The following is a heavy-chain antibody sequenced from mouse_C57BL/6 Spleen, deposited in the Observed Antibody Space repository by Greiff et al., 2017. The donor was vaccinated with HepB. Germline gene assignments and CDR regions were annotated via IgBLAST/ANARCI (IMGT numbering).Heavy chain of an antibody. CDR2: ISDGGSYT. J-gene: IGHJ4*01. D-gene: IGHD1-1*01. CDR1: GFTFSSYA. V-gene: IGHV5-4*01. CDR3: AMDSSYDYAMEY. Sequence: EVQLVESGGGLVKPGGSLKLSCAASGFTFSSYAMSWVRQTPEKRLEWVATISDGGSYTYYPDNVKGRFTISRDNAKNNLYLQMSHLKSEDTAMYYCAMDSSYDYAMEYGGQGTAVTVSS.